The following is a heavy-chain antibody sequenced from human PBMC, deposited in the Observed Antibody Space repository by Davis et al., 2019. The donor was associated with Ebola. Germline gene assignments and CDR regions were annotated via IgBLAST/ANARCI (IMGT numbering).Heavy chain of an antibody. J-gene: IGHJ6*04. CDR1: GGSIDSGGYY. CDR3: ARRAGFQYYYGMDV. Sequence: MPSETLSLTCTVSGGSIDSGGYYWSWIRQRPGKGLAWIGYIFYSGSTYYNPSLKSRVTISVDTSKNQFSLRLRSVTAADTAVYYCARRAGFQYYYGMDVWGKGTTVSVSS. D-gene: IGHD3-10*01. CDR2: IFYSGST. V-gene: IGHV4-31*03.